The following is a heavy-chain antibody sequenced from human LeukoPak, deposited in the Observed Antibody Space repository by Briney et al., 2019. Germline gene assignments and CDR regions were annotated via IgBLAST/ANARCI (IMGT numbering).Heavy chain of an antibody. Sequence: GGSLRLSCAASGFTFDDYGMSWVRQAPGEGLEWVSGINWNGGSTGYADSVKGRFTISRDNAKNSLYLQMNSLRAEDTALYYCARQGSGSYTWDYYYYMDVWGKGTTVTVSS. CDR3: ARQGSGSYTWDYYYYMDV. J-gene: IGHJ6*03. CDR1: GFTFDDYG. V-gene: IGHV3-20*04. D-gene: IGHD1-26*01. CDR2: INWNGGST.